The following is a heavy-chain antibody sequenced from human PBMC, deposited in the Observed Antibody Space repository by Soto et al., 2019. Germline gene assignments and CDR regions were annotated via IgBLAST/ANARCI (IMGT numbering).Heavy chain of an antibody. Sequence: QVQLVQSGAEVKKPGSSVKVSCKASGGTFSSYAISWVRQAPGQGLEWMGGIIPIFGTANYAQKFQVRVTITADESTSTTYMELSSLRSEDTAVYYCARVXXXXLVPADNGYFDLWGRGTLVTVSS. D-gene: IGHD6-19*01. CDR2: IIPIFGTA. CDR1: GGTFSSYA. V-gene: IGHV1-69*01. CDR3: ARVXXXXLVPADNGYFDL. J-gene: IGHJ2*01.